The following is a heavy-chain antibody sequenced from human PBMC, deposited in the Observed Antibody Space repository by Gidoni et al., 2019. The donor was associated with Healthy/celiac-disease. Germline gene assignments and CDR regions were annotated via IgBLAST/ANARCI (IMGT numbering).Heavy chain of an antibody. CDR3: AKTYYDILTGYYIGGSFDY. V-gene: IGHV3-23*04. J-gene: IGHJ4*02. D-gene: IGHD3-9*01. CDR1: GFTFSIYA. Sequence: EVQLVESGGGLVQPGGSLRLSCAASGFTFSIYAMRWVRQAPGKGLEWVSAISVSGGSTYYADSVKGRFTISRDNSKNTLYLQMNSLRAEDTAVYYCAKTYYDILTGYYIGGSFDYWGQGTLVTVSS. CDR2: ISVSGGST.